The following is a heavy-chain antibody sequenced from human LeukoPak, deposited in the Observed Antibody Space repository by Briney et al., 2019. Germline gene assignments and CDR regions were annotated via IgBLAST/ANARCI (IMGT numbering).Heavy chain of an antibody. CDR1: GFTFSSYG. J-gene: IGHJ2*01. D-gene: IGHD1-26*01. V-gene: IGHV3-23*01. Sequence: GGSLRLSCAASGFTFSSYGMSWVRQAPGKGLEWVSAISGGGGSTYYADSVKGRFTISRDNSKNTLYLQMNSLRAEDTAVYYCAKEGVQTPSDWYFDLWGRGTLVTVSS. CDR2: ISGGGGST. CDR3: AKEGVQTPSDWYFDL.